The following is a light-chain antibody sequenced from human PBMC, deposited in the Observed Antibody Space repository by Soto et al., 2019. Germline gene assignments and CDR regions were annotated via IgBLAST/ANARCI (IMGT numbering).Light chain of an antibody. Sequence: EIVMTQSPATLSVSPGERSTLSCRASQSVSSNLAWYQQKPRQAPRLLIYDASTRATGLPARFSGSGSGTEFTPTISSLQSEDFAVYYCQQRSNWPPGITFGQGTRLEIK. J-gene: IGKJ5*01. CDR1: QSVSSN. CDR3: QQRSNWPPGIT. V-gene: IGKV3-15*01. CDR2: DAS.